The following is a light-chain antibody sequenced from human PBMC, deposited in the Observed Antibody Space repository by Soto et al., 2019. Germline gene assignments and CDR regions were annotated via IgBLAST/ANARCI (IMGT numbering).Light chain of an antibody. J-gene: IGKJ2*01. V-gene: IGKV1-12*01. CDR3: QQANSFPYT. Sequence: DIQMTQSPSSVSASVGDRVTITCRASQPISSWLAWYQQRPGKAPKLLIYTTSTLHPGVPSRFSGSRSGTEFALTISRLEPEDFATYYCQQANSFPYTFGQGTTLEIK. CDR1: QPISSW. CDR2: TTS.